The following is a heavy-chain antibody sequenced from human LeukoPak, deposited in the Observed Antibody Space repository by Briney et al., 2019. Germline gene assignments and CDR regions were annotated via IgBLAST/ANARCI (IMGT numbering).Heavy chain of an antibody. CDR3: AKDPSPPLRGIPGGAFDI. V-gene: IGHV3-23*01. D-gene: IGHD4-17*01. CDR2: ISGSGGST. CDR1: GSTFSSYA. J-gene: IGHJ3*02. Sequence: GGSLRLSCAASGSTFSSYAMSWVRQAPGKGLEWVSAISGSGGSTYYADSVKGRFTISRDNSKNTLYLQMNSLRAEDTAVYYCAKDPSPPLRGIPGGAFDIWGQGTMVTVSS.